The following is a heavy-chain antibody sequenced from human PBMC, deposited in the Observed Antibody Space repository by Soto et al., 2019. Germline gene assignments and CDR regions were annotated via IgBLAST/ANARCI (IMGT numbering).Heavy chain of an antibody. CDR3: ARAQGLCTSTTRYNWYFEF. J-gene: IGHJ2*01. D-gene: IGHD2-2*02. V-gene: IGHV1-46*01. CDR1: GFTFTAYY. CDR2: IDPSRGRT. Sequence: ASVKVSCKASGFTFTAYYIHWVRQAPGQGLEWMGIIDPSRGRTTYAQKFQGRVTMTRDTSTTTVYMELGSLRSEDTAVYYCARAQGLCTSTTRYNWYFEFWGHGTLVSVSS.